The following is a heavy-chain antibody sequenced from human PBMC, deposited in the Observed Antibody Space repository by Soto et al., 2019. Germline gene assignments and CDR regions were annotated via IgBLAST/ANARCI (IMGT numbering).Heavy chain of an antibody. Sequence: SQTLSRTCAISGDSVSSSSGTWNWVRQSPSRGLEWLGRTYYRSKWYNDYAESVKSRITINPDTSMNQFSLHLNSVPPEDTAVYYCVRLIGNSWLDFRGHGTLVTGSP. CDR2: TYYRSKWYN. V-gene: IGHV6-1*01. J-gene: IGHJ5*01. CDR1: GDSVSSSSGT. CDR3: VRLIGNSWLDF. D-gene: IGHD1-26*01.